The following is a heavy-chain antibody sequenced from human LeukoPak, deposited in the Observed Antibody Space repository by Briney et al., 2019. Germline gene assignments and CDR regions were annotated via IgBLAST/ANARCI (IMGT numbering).Heavy chain of an antibody. J-gene: IGHJ6*02. CDR3: AKDVSALSHYYGMDV. Sequence: GRSLRLSCAASGFTFSSYGMHWVRQAPGEGLEWVAVISYDGSNKYYADSVKGRFTISRDNSKNTLYLQMNSLRAEDTAVYYCAKDVSALSHYYGMDVWGQGTTVTVSS. D-gene: IGHD2/OR15-2a*01. CDR2: ISYDGSNK. CDR1: GFTFSSYG. V-gene: IGHV3-30*18.